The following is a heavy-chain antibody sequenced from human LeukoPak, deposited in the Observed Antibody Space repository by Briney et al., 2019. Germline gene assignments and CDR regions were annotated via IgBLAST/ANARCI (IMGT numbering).Heavy chain of an antibody. J-gene: IGHJ4*02. Sequence: ASVKVSCKASGYTFTSYDINWVRQATGQGLEWMGWMNPNSGNTGYAQKFQGRVTMTRNTSISTAYMELSSLRSEDTAVYYCARVPQARSFLRMITFGGVIGALRNWGQGTLVTVSS. CDR1: GYTFTSYD. CDR3: ARVPQARSFLRMITFGGVIGALRN. V-gene: IGHV1-8*01. CDR2: MNPNSGNT. D-gene: IGHD3-16*02.